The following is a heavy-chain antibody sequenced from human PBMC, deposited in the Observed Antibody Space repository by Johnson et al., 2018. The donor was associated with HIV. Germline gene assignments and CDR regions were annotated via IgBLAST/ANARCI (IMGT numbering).Heavy chain of an antibody. Sequence: VQLVESGGGVVQPGGSLRLSCAASGFTFSSYAMSWVRQAPGKGLEWVSGISGSGGSTYYADSARGRFTISRDNSKNTLYLQMNSLRVEDTAVYYCTKDGQPDYNFWSASPDVFDIWGQGTMVSVSS. CDR1: GFTFSSYA. D-gene: IGHD3-3*01. J-gene: IGHJ3*02. V-gene: IGHV3-23*04. CDR2: ISGSGGST. CDR3: TKDGQPDYNFWSASPDVFDI.